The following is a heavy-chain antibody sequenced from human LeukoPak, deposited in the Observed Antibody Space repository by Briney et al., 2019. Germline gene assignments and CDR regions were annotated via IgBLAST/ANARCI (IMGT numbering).Heavy chain of an antibody. J-gene: IGHJ6*02. CDR1: GGTFSSYA. V-gene: IGHV1-69*13. D-gene: IGHD3-3*01. CDR2: IIPIFGTA. CDR3: ARRRHYDYDFWSGGGMDV. Sequence: SVKVSCKASGGTFSSYAISWVRQAPGQGLEWMGGIIPIFGTANYAQMFQGRVTITADESTSTAYMELSSLRSEDTAVYYCARRRHYDYDFWSGGGMDVWGQGTTVTVSS.